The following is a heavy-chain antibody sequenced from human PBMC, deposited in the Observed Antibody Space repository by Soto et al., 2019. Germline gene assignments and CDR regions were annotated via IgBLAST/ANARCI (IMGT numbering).Heavy chain of an antibody. Sequence: SETLSLTCTVSGGSISSYYWSWIRQPPGKGLEWIGYIYYSGSTNYNPSLKSRVTISVDTSKNQFSLKLSSVTAADTAVYYCARVQFTVTIQWLHPWGEGTLVTV. J-gene: IGHJ5*02. CDR3: ARVQFTVTIQWLHP. V-gene: IGHV4-59*01. CDR1: GGSISSYY. D-gene: IGHD4-17*01. CDR2: IYYSGST.